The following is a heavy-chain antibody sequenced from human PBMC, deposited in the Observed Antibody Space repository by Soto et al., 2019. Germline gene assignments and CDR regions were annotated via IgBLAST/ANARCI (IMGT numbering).Heavy chain of an antibody. CDR1: GDSIVTSGYY. V-gene: IGHV4-31*01. J-gene: IGHJ4*02. Sequence: SETLSLTCSVSGDSIVTSGYYWSWIRQHPGKGLEWIGRIYYTGDNYYTPSLNSQFTISVDTSKNQFFLNLSSVTAAATAVYYCARHSGLYSSSSFDYWGRGTRVTSPQ. D-gene: IGHD6-6*01. CDR3: ARHSGLYSSSSFDY. CDR2: IYYTGDN.